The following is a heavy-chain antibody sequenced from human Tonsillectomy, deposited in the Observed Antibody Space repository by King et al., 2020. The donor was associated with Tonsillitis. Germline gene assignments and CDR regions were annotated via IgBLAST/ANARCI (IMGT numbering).Heavy chain of an antibody. J-gene: IGHJ3*02. V-gene: IGHV4-59*01. CDR2: IYYSGST. CDR1: GGSISSYY. D-gene: IGHD3-22*01. CDR3: ARAGYYYDSSGYGGAFDI. Sequence: VQLQESGPGLVKPSETLSLTCTVSGGSISSYYWSWIRQPPGKGLEWIGYIYYSGSTNYNPSLKSRVTISVDTSKNQFSLKLSSVTAADTAVYYCARAGYYYDSSGYGGAFDIWRQGTMVTVSS.